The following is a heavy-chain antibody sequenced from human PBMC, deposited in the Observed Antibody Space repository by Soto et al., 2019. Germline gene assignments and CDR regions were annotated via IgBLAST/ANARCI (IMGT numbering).Heavy chain of an antibody. CDR3: AKWGRGFDL. CDR2: ISYDGSYK. J-gene: IGHJ2*01. V-gene: IGHV3-30*18. Sequence: QVQLVESGGGVVQPGRSLRLSCAASGFTFSSYGMHWVRQAPGKGLEWVAVISYDGSYKYYADSVKGRFTISRDNSKNSLYLQMNSLRAEGTAVYYCAKWGRGFDLWGRGTLVTVSS. D-gene: IGHD3-10*01. CDR1: GFTFSSYG.